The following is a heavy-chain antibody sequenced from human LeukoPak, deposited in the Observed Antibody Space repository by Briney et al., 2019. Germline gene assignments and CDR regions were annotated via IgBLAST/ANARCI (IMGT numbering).Heavy chain of an antibody. J-gene: IGHJ4*02. CDR3: AKGLGRDGYNFPYYFDY. V-gene: IGHV3-48*01. CDR2: ISSSSSTI. Sequence: PGGSLRLSCAASGFTFSSYSMNWVRQAPGKGLEWVSYISSSSSTIYYADSVKGRFTISRDNSKNTLYLQMNSLRAEDTAVYYCAKGLGRDGYNFPYYFDYWGQGTLVTVSS. CDR1: GFTFSSYS. D-gene: IGHD5-24*01.